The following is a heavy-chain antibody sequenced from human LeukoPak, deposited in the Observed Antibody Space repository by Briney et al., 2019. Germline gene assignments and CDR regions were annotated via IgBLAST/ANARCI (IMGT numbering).Heavy chain of an antibody. CDR3: SRESGPFSPFGF. D-gene: IGHD1-26*01. V-gene: IGHV4-4*02. CDR2: ISLRGLT. CDR1: GGSISGTNW. Sequence: SSETLSLTCGVSGGSISGTNWWRWVRQPPGQGLEWIGEISLRGLTNYNPSLRSRLTMSLDESKNQVSLNLTSVTAADTAVYYCSRESGPFSPFGFWGQGTLVSVHS. J-gene: IGHJ4*02.